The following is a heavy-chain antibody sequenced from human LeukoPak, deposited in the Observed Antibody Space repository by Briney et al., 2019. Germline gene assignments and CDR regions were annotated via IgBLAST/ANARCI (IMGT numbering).Heavy chain of an antibody. D-gene: IGHD2-15*01. CDR2: IYYSGST. CDR3: ARGGDIVVVVAATGAFDI. Sequence: SETLSLTCTVSGDSISFYYWTWIRQPPGKGLEWIGYIYYSGSTNYNPSLKSRVTISVDTSKNQFSLKLSSVTAADTAVYYCARGGDIVVVVAATGAFDIWGQGTMVTVSS. V-gene: IGHV4-59*12. J-gene: IGHJ3*02. CDR1: GDSISFYY.